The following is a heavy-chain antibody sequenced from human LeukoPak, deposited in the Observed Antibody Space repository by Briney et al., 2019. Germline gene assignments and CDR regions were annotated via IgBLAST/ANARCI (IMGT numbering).Heavy chain of an antibody. J-gene: IGHJ3*02. Sequence: PSETLSLTCTVSGGSISSYYWSWIRQPAGKGLEWIGRIYTSGSTNYNPSLKSRVTISLDTSRNQFSLKLNSVTAADTAVYYCAKSNGYGLIDIWGQGTMVTVSS. CDR1: GGSISSYY. CDR3: AKSNGYGLIDI. V-gene: IGHV4-4*07. CDR2: IYTSGST. D-gene: IGHD3-10*01.